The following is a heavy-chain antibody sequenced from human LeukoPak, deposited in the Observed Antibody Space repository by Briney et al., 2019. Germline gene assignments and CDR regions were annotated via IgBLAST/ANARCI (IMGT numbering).Heavy chain of an antibody. CDR1: GFIFSNYA. J-gene: IGHJ4*02. V-gene: IGHV3-23*01. D-gene: IGHD3-22*01. CDR3: AKDGDTSGYPYYLNY. CDR2: ISGSGDST. Sequence: GGSLRLSCAVSGFIFSNYAMNWVRQAPGKGLEWVSAISGSGDSTYYADSVKGRFTISRDNSKSTLYLQMNSLRAEDTAVYFCAKDGDTSGYPYYLNYWGQGTLVTVSS.